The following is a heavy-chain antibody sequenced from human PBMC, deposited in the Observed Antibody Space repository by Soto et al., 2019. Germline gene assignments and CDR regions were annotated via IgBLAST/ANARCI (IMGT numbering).Heavy chain of an antibody. CDR2: INYSGST. CDR3: ASHLQSCSGGNCYRKYYYYYMDV. J-gene: IGHJ6*03. V-gene: IGHV4-39*01. Sequence: QLQLQESGPGLVKPSETLSLTCTVSGDSISSSSHYWGWLRQPPGKGLEWIGTINYSGSTYYNPSLKSRLTASVDTSRTQFSLRLSSVNAAHTAGYYCASHLQSCSGGNCYRKYYYYYMDVWGKGTTVTVSS. D-gene: IGHD2-15*01. CDR1: GDSISSSSHY.